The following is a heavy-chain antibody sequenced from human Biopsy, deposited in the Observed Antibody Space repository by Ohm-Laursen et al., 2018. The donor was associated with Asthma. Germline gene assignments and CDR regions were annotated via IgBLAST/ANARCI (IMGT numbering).Heavy chain of an antibody. Sequence: ASVKVSCKPLGGTFNTYVIGWARQAPGQGLEWMGGINSVFGTTTYPQKFQDRVTITADGSTSTVYMELSSLRSEDTAVYYCARKAGSCISRTCYSLDFWGQGTLVTVSS. J-gene: IGHJ4*02. CDR1: GGTFNTYV. V-gene: IGHV1-69*13. CDR2: INSVFGTT. D-gene: IGHD2-2*01. CDR3: ARKAGSCISRTCYSLDF.